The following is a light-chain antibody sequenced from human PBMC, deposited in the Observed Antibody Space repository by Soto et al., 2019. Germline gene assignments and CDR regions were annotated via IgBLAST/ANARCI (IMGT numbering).Light chain of an antibody. CDR1: QSISTW. J-gene: IGKJ1*01. V-gene: IGKV1-5*01. CDR2: DAS. CDR3: QRYNNYSAWT. Sequence: DIQMTQSPSTLYASVGDRVTMTCRASQSISTWLAWYQQKPGKAPKFLINDASSLVSGAPSRFSGSGTGTVFTITVSSLPPEDVATYLCQRYNNYSAWTYGEGTKVEIK.